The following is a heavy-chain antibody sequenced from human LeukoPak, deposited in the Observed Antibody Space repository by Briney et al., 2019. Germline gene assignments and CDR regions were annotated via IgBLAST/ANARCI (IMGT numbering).Heavy chain of an antibody. CDR2: IKQDGSEK. D-gene: IGHD5-18*01. Sequence: GGSLRLSCVASGFTFSNYWTTWVRQAPGKGLEWVANIKQDGSEKYYVDSVKGRFTISRDNAKNSLYLQMNSLRAEDTAVYYCARSQLWLPNWYFDLWGRGTLVTVSS. CDR3: ARSQLWLPNWYFDL. CDR1: GFTFSNYW. V-gene: IGHV3-7*05. J-gene: IGHJ2*01.